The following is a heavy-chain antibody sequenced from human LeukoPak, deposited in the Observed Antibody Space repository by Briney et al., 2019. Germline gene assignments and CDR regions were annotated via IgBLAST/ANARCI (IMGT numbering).Heavy chain of an antibody. Sequence: GGSLRLSCAASGFTLSSYGMSWVRQARGKGVEGVSSINRRGGTPYYPVSVMGPFTISRDNSKNTVYLQMNSLRAQDPAIYYCAKSPIPNYAAPKTDYWRQGTLLTVSS. CDR2: INRRGGTP. J-gene: IGHJ4*02. V-gene: IGHV3-23*01. D-gene: IGHD1-7*01. CDR1: GFTLSSYG. CDR3: AKSPIPNYAAPKTDY.